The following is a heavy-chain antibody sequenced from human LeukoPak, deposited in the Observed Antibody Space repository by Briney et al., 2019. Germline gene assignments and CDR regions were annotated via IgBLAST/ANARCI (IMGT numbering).Heavy chain of an antibody. Sequence: PGRSLRLPCAASGFTFSSYGMHWVRQAPGKGLEWVAVISYDGSDKYSADSVKGRFTISRDNSKNTLYLQMNSMRAEDTAVYYCAKNAHYQGYSYGGIDYWGQGTLVTVSS. V-gene: IGHV3-30*18. CDR2: ISYDGSDK. CDR1: GFTFSSYG. D-gene: IGHD5-18*01. J-gene: IGHJ4*02. CDR3: AKNAHYQGYSYGGIDY.